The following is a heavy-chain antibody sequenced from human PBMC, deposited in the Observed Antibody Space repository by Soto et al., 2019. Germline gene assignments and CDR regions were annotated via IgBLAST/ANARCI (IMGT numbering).Heavy chain of an antibody. CDR3: ARARGRSGYDDAFDI. Sequence: PGGSLRLSCAASGFTFSSYSMNWVSQAPGKGLQWVSYISSSSSTIYYADSVKGRFTISRDNAKNSLYLQMNSLRAEDTAVYYCARARGRSGYDDAFDIWGQGTMVTVSS. V-gene: IGHV3-48*01. CDR2: ISSSSSTI. D-gene: IGHD5-12*01. CDR1: GFTFSSYS. J-gene: IGHJ3*02.